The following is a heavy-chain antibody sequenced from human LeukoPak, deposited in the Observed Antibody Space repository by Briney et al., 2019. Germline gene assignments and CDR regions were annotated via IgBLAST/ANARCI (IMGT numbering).Heavy chain of an antibody. CDR3: ARESWSDPGSGSYRHHFDY. D-gene: IGHD3-10*01. CDR1: GVSIKSNS. V-gene: IGHV4-4*03. CDR2: TYYSGGT. Sequence: PGTLCLSCAVSGVSIKSNSRSWVRQPPGKGPEWVWDTYYSGGTDYNPSLKSRLTISVDLYTKHFSLRLISVTAADTAIYYCARESWSDPGSGSYRHHFDYWGRGILVTVSS. J-gene: IGHJ4*02.